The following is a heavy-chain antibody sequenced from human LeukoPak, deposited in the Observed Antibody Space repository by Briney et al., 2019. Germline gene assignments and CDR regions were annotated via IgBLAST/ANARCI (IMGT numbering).Heavy chain of an antibody. CDR3: AKDGSGWYVLDY. V-gene: IGHV3-23*01. D-gene: IGHD6-19*01. CDR1: GFTFSSYA. Sequence: GGSLRLSCAASGFTFSSYAMNWVRQAPGKGLEWVSGISGSGGSTYYADSVKGRFTISRDNSKNTLYLQMNSLRAEDTAVYYCAKDGSGWYVLDYWGQGTLVTVSS. J-gene: IGHJ4*02. CDR2: ISGSGGST.